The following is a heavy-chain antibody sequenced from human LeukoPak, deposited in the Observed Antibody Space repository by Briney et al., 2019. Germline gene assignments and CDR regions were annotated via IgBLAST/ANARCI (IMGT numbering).Heavy chain of an antibody. V-gene: IGHV3-23*01. J-gene: IGHJ4*02. CDR3: ARDRTYKWELPQTRIDY. Sequence: PGGSLRLSCAASGFTFSSYAMSWVRQAPGKGLEWVSAISGSGGSTYYADSVKGRFTISRDNAKNSLYLQMNSLRAEDTAVYYCARDRTYKWELPQTRIDYWGQGTLVTVSS. CDR1: GFTFSSYA. D-gene: IGHD1-26*01. CDR2: ISGSGGST.